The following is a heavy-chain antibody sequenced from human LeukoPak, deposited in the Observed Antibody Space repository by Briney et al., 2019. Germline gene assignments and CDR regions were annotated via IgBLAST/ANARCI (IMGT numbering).Heavy chain of an antibody. V-gene: IGHV3-30*04. CDR3: SRDYGDYYGMDV. CDR1: GFTFSTYA. J-gene: IGHJ6*02. D-gene: IGHD4-17*01. CDR2: TSYDERNK. Sequence: PGGSLRLSCAASGFTFSTYAMHWVRQAPGKGLEWVAVTSYDERNKYYADSVRGRFTISRDNAKNSLYLQMNSLRAEDTAVYYCSRDYGDYYGMDVWGQGTTVTVSS.